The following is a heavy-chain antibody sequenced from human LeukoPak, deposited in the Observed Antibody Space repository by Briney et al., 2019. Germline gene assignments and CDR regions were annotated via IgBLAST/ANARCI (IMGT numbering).Heavy chain of an antibody. CDR3: ARSGRGYEDAFDI. D-gene: IGHD5-12*01. V-gene: IGHV3-21*01. CDR2: ISSSSSYI. CDR1: GFTFSSYT. J-gene: IGHJ3*02. Sequence: GGSLRLSCAASGFTFSSYTMNWVRQAPGKGLEWVSSISSSSSYIYYADSVKGRFTISRDNAKNSLYLQMNSLRAEDTAVYYCARSGRGYEDAFDIWGQGTMVIVSS.